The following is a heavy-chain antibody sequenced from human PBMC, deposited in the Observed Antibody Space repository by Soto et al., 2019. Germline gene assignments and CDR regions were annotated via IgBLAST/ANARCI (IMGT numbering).Heavy chain of an antibody. CDR1: GFSFSTFA. J-gene: IGHJ4*02. V-gene: IGHV3-23*01. Sequence: GGSLRLSCAGSGFSFSTFALSWVRQAPGKGLEWISAVVGDGGSTFYADSVKGRFTISRDNSRNTLYLQMDSLRACDTAIYYCASGRLRFGYWGQGTLVTVSS. CDR2: VVGDGGST. D-gene: IGHD1-26*01. CDR3: ASGRLRFGY.